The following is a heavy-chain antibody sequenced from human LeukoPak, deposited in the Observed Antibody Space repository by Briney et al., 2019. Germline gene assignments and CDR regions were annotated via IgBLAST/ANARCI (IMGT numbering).Heavy chain of an antibody. J-gene: IGHJ3*02. Sequence: PGGSLRLSCAASGFTFSDYYMSWIRQAPGKGLEWVSYISSSSSTIYYADSVKGRFTISRDNAKNSLYLQMNSLRAEDTAVYYCARDCSGGSCGPYAFDIWGQGTMVTVSS. CDR2: ISSSSSTI. V-gene: IGHV3-11*04. CDR1: GFTFSDYY. CDR3: ARDCSGGSCGPYAFDI. D-gene: IGHD2-15*01.